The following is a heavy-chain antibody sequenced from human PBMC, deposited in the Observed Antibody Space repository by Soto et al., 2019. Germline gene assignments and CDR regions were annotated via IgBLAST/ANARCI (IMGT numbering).Heavy chain of an antibody. CDR1: GNTVPNYA. V-gene: IGHV1-3*01. CDR2: INGGNGNT. J-gene: IGHJ4*02. D-gene: IGHD1-26*01. Sequence: QVPLVQSGAELKKPGASVKVSCKASGNTVPNYAIHWVRQAPGQRLEWMGWINGGNGNTYYSEHFQGRVTFTRDTSAATVYMQLSSLTSEATAVYYCARDDSGFSCSHYIDYFNYWGQGALVTVSS. CDR3: ARDDSGFSCSHYIDYFNY.